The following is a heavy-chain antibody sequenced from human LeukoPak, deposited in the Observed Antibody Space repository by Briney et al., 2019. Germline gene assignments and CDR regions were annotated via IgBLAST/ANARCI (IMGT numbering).Heavy chain of an antibody. Sequence: PGGSLRLSCAASGFTFSSYAMSWVRQAPGKGLEWVSSISSGSSYIYYADSVKGRFTISRDNAKNSLYLQMNSLRAEDTAVYYCARGPDSGSFGYWGQGTLVTVSS. CDR2: ISSGSSYI. CDR1: GFTFSSYA. D-gene: IGHD1-26*01. V-gene: IGHV3-21*01. J-gene: IGHJ4*02. CDR3: ARGPDSGSFGY.